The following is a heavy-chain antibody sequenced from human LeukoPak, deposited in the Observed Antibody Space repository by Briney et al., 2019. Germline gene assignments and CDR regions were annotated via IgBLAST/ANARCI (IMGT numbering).Heavy chain of an antibody. CDR2: IYYSGST. J-gene: IGHJ4*02. Sequence: SETLSLTCTVSGGSISSYYWSWIRQPPGKGLEWIGYIYYSGSTNYNPSLKSRVTISVGTSKNQFSLKLSSVTAADTAVYYCARAEGTIFGVVNPSYYFDYWGQGTLVTVSS. CDR3: ARAEGTIFGVVNPSYYFDY. V-gene: IGHV4-59*01. CDR1: GGSISSYY. D-gene: IGHD3-3*01.